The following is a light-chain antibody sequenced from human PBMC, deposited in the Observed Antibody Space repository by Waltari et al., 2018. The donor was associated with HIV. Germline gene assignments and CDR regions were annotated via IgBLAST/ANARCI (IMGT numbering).Light chain of an antibody. V-gene: IGLV2-14*01. CDR2: EVT. CDR1: SRDVGPYNY. Sequence: QSALPQPASVSGSFGQSITISCTGTSRDVGPYNYVSWYQQHPGKAPKLIIYEVTHRPSGVSNRFSGSKSGNTASLTISGLQSGDEADYYCSTWDGGLRGVVFGGGTKLTVL. CDR3: STWDGGLRGVV. J-gene: IGLJ2*01.